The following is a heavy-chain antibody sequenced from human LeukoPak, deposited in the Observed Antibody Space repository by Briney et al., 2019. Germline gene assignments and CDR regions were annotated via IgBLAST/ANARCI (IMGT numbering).Heavy chain of an antibody. D-gene: IGHD1-26*01. V-gene: IGHV3-9*01. CDR3: AKAGKWELPPRGAFDI. CDR1: GFTFSSYG. J-gene: IGHJ3*02. Sequence: GRSLRLSCAASGFTFSSYGMHWVRQAPGKGLEWVSGISWISGSIGYADSVKGRFTISRDNAKNSLYLQMNSLRAEDTALYYCAKAGKWELPPRGAFDIWGQGTMVTVSS. CDR2: ISWISGSI.